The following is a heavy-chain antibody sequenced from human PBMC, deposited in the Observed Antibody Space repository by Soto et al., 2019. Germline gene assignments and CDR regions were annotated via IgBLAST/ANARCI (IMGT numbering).Heavy chain of an antibody. CDR3: ARGWWELLLYYYGMDV. D-gene: IGHD1-26*01. CDR1: GDTFTSYD. CDR2: MNPNSGNT. J-gene: IGHJ6*02. V-gene: IGHV1-8*01. Sequence: ASVKVSCKASGDTFTSYDINWVRQATGQGLEWMGWMNPNSGNTGYAQKFQGRVTMTRNTSISTAYMELSSLRSEDTAVYYCARGWWELLLYYYGMDVWGQGTTVTVSS.